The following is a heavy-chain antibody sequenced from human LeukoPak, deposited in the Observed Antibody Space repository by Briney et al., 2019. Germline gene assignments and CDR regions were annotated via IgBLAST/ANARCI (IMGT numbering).Heavy chain of an antibody. Sequence: ASVKVSCKASGYTFTGYYMHWVRRAPGHGLEWMGWINPDSGGTNYAQKFQGRVTMTRDTSISTAYMELSSLTSDDTAVYYCARSTSDWLLQILDYWGQGTLVTVSS. D-gene: IGHD3/OR15-3a*01. CDR1: GYTFTGYY. V-gene: IGHV1-2*02. CDR3: ARSTSDWLLQILDY. J-gene: IGHJ4*02. CDR2: INPDSGGT.